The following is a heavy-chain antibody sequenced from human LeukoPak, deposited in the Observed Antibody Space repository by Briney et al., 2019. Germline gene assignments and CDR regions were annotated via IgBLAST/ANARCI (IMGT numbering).Heavy chain of an antibody. Sequence: GGSLRLSCAASRFSFTDYWMSWVRQAPGKGLEWVATIKEDGSEKYYVDSVKGRFTISRDNAKNSLYLQMNSLRGEDTAVYYCARDPLRRYDCWGQGTLVTVSS. J-gene: IGHJ4*02. V-gene: IGHV3-7*05. D-gene: IGHD3-9*01. CDR2: IKEDGSEK. CDR1: RFSFTDYW. CDR3: ARDPLRRYDC.